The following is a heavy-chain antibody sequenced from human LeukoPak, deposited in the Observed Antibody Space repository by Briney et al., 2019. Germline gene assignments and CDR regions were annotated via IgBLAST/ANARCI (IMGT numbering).Heavy chain of an antibody. D-gene: IGHD6-13*01. Sequence: GGSLRLSCAGSGFTPSSYGMHWVRQAPGKGLEWVAVIWHDGSNKGYADSVKGRFTISRDNSKNTLFLQMNSLSAEDTAVYYCATDAGAAAFVHWGQGTLVTVSS. CDR2: IWHDGSNK. CDR1: GFTPSSYG. V-gene: IGHV3-33*01. J-gene: IGHJ4*02. CDR3: ATDAGAAAFVH.